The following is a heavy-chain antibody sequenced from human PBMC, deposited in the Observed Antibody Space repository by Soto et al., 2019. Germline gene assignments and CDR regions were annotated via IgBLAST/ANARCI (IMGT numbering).Heavy chain of an antibody. CDR1: GGSISSVGHY. CDR3: ARESGGYGSSTRYGLDV. J-gene: IGHJ6*02. CDR2: IYYSGST. D-gene: IGHD6-25*01. Sequence: SETLSLTCSVSGGSISSVGHYWTWIRQQPWKGLEWIGYIYYSGSTDYNPSLKSRVTISVDRSKNQFSLNLSSVTAADTAIYYCARESGGYGSSTRYGLDVWGQGXTVTVS. V-gene: IGHV4-31*03.